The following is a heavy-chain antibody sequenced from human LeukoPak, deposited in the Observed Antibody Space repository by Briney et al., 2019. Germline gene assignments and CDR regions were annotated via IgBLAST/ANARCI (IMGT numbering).Heavy chain of an antibody. Sequence: ASVKVSCKASGYTFTGYYMHWVRQALGQGLEWMGRINPNSGGTNYAQKFQGRVTMTRDTSISTAYMELSRLRSDDTAVYYCARDAATITEYYFDYWGQGTLVTVSS. D-gene: IGHD5-24*01. V-gene: IGHV1-2*06. J-gene: IGHJ4*02. CDR1: GYTFTGYY. CDR2: INPNSGGT. CDR3: ARDAATITEYYFDY.